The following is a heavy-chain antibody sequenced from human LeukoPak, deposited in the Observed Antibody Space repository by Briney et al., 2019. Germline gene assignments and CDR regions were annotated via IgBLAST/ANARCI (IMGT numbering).Heavy chain of an antibody. CDR3: ARRGSYYGDSMDY. J-gene: IGHJ4*02. CDR1: GFTFSSYA. V-gene: IGHV3-64*01. D-gene: IGHD1-26*01. CDR2: ISSNGGST. Sequence: GGSLRLSCAASGFTFSSYAMHWVRQAPGKGLDSVSAISSNGGSTYYANSVKGRFTISGDNSKNTLYLQMGSLRAEDMAVYYCARRGSYYGDSMDYWGQGTLVTVSS.